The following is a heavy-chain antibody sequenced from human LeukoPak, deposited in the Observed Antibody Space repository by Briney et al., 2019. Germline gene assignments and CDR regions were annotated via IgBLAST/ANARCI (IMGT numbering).Heavy chain of an antibody. J-gene: IGHJ6*02. Sequence: SETLSLTCAAYGGSFSGYYWSWIRQPPGKGLEWIGEINHSGSTNYNPSLKSRVTISVDTSKNQFSLKLSSVTAADTAVYYCARDPRYFDWLEKNYYYYGMDVWGQGTTVTVSS. V-gene: IGHV4-34*01. D-gene: IGHD3-9*01. CDR3: ARDPRYFDWLEKNYYYYGMDV. CDR1: GGSFSGYY. CDR2: INHSGST.